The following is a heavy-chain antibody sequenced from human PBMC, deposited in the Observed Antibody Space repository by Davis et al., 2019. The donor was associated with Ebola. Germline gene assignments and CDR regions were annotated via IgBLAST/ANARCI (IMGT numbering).Heavy chain of an antibody. CDR1: GFTFNFYV. Sequence: GGSLRLSCAGSGFTFNFYVMNWVRQAPGKGLEWVGRIKSKTDGGTTDYAAPVKGRFTISRDDSKNTLYLQMNSLKTEDTAVYYCTTRRLVVVPAAILEDWGQGTLVTVSS. CDR2: IKSKTDGGTT. V-gene: IGHV3-15*07. D-gene: IGHD2-2*02. CDR3: TTRRLVVVPAAILED. J-gene: IGHJ4*02.